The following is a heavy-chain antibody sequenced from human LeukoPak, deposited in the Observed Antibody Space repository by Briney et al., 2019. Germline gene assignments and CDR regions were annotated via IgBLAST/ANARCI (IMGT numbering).Heavy chain of an antibody. Sequence: GGSLRLSCAASGFTVSSNYMIWVRQAPGKELEWISVIYRAGSTKYADSVRGRFIVSRDNSMNTLSLQMNSLRTEDTAVYYCARAGDYGSGSFRWRHFDYWGQGTLVTVSS. V-gene: IGHV3-66*01. CDR1: GFTVSSNY. J-gene: IGHJ4*02. CDR2: IYRAGST. CDR3: ARAGDYGSGSFRWRHFDY. D-gene: IGHD3-10*01.